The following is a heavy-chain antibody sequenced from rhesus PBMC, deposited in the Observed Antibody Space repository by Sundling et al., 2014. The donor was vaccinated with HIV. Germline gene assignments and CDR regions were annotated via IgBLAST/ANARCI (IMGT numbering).Heavy chain of an antibody. CDR3: AREETGTTNY. J-gene: IGHJ4*01. V-gene: IGHV4-143*01. CDR1: GASISGAYY. CDR2: IYGRSAST. D-gene: IGHD1-26*01. Sequence: QVQLQESGPGLVKPSETLSLTCAVSGASISGAYYWTWIRQSPGKGLEWIGHIYGRSASTKYNPSLKSRVTISKDTSKNQFSLKLKSLTAADTAIYYCAREETGTTNYWGQGVLVTVSS.